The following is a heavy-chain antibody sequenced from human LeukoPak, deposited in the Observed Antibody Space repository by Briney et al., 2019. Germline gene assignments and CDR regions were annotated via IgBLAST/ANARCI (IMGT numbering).Heavy chain of an antibody. V-gene: IGHV4-59*08. CDR1: GGSISSYH. CDR3: ARGTYYDFWSGYYTPNWFDP. J-gene: IGHJ5*02. Sequence: SETLSLTCTVSGGSISSYHWSWIRQPPGKGLEWIGYIYYSGSTNYNPSLKSRVTISVDTSKNQFSLKLSSVTAADTAVYYCARGTYYDFWSGYYTPNWFDPWGQGTLVTVSS. D-gene: IGHD3-3*01. CDR2: IYYSGST.